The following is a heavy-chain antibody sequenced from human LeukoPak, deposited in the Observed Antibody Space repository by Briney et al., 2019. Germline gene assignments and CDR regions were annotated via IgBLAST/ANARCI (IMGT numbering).Heavy chain of an antibody. V-gene: IGHV3-74*01. CDR1: GFIFSNYW. D-gene: IGHD2-2*01. Sequence: GGSLRLSCAASGFIFSNYWMHWVRQAPGKGLVWVSQINTDGSSTTYADSVKGRFTISRDNAKNTLYLQMNSLRAEDTAVYYCARVGYCSSTSCYAVDYWGQGTLVTVSS. CDR2: INTDGSST. J-gene: IGHJ4*02. CDR3: ARVGYCSSTSCYAVDY.